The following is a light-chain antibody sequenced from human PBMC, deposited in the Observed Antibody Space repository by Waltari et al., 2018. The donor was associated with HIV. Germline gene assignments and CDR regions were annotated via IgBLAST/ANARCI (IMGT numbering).Light chain of an antibody. CDR3: QHFDSSTMYT. CDR2: GAT. CDR1: QSVSGSF. Sequence: EIVLTQSPGTLSLSPGPRATLSCMASQSVSGSFLAWYQHKAGQAPRLLIYGATNRATGTPPRFSGSGSGSDFTLTISRLEPEYFAIYYCQHFDSSTMYTFGQGTKVEIK. V-gene: IGKV3-20*01. J-gene: IGKJ2*01.